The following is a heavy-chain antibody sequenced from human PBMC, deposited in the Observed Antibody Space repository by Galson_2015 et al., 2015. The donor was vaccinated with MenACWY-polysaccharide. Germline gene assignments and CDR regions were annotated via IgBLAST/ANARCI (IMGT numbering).Heavy chain of an antibody. V-gene: IGHV3-48*03. D-gene: IGHD1-26*01. Sequence: SLRLSCAASGFTFSSYEMNWVRRAPGKGLEWVSYISSSGSTIYYADSVKGRFTISRDNAKNSLYLQMNSLRAEDTAVYFCARASGGSYYRFPFDYWGQGTLVTVSS. CDR2: ISSSGSTI. J-gene: IGHJ4*02. CDR3: ARASGGSYYRFPFDY. CDR1: GFTFSSYE.